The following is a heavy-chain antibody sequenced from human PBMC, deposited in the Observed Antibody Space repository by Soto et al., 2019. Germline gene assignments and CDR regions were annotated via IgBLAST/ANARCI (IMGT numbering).Heavy chain of an antibody. D-gene: IGHD2-2*02. J-gene: IGHJ5*02. Sequence: SDTLSLTCTVSGGSISSSSYYWGWIRQPPGKGLEWIGSIYYSGSTYYNPSLKSRVTISVDTSKNQFSLKLSSVTAADTAVYSCAGIPAAIGVGWFDPWGQGILVTVSS. CDR3: AGIPAAIGVGWFDP. CDR1: GGSISSSSYY. V-gene: IGHV4-39*01. CDR2: IYYSGST.